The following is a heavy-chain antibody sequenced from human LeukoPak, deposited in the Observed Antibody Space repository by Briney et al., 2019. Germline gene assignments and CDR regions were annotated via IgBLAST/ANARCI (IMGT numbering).Heavy chain of an antibody. CDR3: ARAYGSYSFDY. Sequence: SETLSLTCTVSGGSISSYYWNWIRQPPGKGLEWIGYGSYSGSTDYNPSLKSRVTISVDTSKNQFSLTLSSVTAADTAVYYCARAYGSYSFDYWGQGTLVTVSS. V-gene: IGHV4-59*01. J-gene: IGHJ4*02. CDR1: GGSISSYY. CDR2: GSYSGST. D-gene: IGHD1-26*01.